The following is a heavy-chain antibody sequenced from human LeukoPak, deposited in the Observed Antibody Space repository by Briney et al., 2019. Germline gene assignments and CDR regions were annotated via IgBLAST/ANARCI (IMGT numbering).Heavy chain of an antibody. CDR1: GDSVSSNSAA. CDR3: ARVSIVVVVAATPGDDYYYGMDV. J-gene: IGHJ6*02. D-gene: IGHD2-15*01. V-gene: IGHV6-1*01. CDR2: TYYRSKWYN. Sequence: SQTLSLTCAISGDSVSSNSAAWNWIRQSPSRGLEWLGRTYYRSKWYNDYAVSVKSRITINPDTPKNQFSLQLNSVTPEDTAVYYCARVSIVVVVAATPGDDYYYGMDVWGQGTTVTVSS.